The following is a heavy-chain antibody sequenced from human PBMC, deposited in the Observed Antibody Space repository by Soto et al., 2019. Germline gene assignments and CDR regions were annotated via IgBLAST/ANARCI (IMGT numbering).Heavy chain of an antibody. Sequence: EVQLVESGGGLVKPGGSLRLSCAASGFTFSNAWMSWVRQAPGKGLEWVGRIKSKTDGGTTDYAAPVKGRFTISRDDSKNTLYLQMNSLKTEDTAVYYCTSSVEYSSSWLIWGQGTMVTVSS. V-gene: IGHV3-15*01. J-gene: IGHJ3*02. CDR2: IKSKTDGGTT. D-gene: IGHD6-13*01. CDR3: TSSVEYSSSWLI. CDR1: GFTFSNAW.